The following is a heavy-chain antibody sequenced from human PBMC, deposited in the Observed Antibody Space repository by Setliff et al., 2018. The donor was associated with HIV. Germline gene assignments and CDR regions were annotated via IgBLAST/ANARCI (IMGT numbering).Heavy chain of an antibody. V-gene: IGHV1-2*06. CDR1: GYTFTRYY. Sequence: GASVKVSCKASGYTFTRYYIHWVRQAPGQGLEWMGRLNPNSGGTNYAQKFQGRVTMTRYTSISPADMELSSLRSDDTAVYYCARRRTDSVSWYDSEFDPWGQGTLVTVSS. CDR3: ARRRTDSVSWYDSEFDP. J-gene: IGHJ5*02. D-gene: IGHD6-13*01. CDR2: LNPNSGGT.